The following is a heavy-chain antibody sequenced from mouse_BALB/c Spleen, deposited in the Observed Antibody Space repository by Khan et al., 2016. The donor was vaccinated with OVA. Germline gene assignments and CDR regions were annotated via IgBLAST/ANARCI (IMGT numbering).Heavy chain of an antibody. J-gene: IGHJ3*01. CDR1: GFTIKDYY. V-gene: IGHV14-1*02. D-gene: IGHD2-3*01. CDR3: ARDGYPPCFAY. Sequence: EVKLEVSGAELVRPGALVKLSCKASGFTIKDYYMHWIKQRPEQGLVWIGRIDPENGNTIYDPKFQGRASITSDTSSNTAYLQLSSLTSEDTAVYYCARDGYPPCFAYWGQGTLVTVSA. CDR2: IDPENGNT.